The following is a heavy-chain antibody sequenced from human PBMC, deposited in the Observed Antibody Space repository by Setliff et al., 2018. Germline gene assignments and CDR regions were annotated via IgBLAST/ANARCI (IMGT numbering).Heavy chain of an antibody. V-gene: IGHV1-24*01. J-gene: IGHJ4*02. CDR3: ARRFRRTYDTLTDSARRHFDY. CDR1: GSTVTESS. Sequence: ASVKVSCKVSGSTVTESSMHWVRQAPGKGLEWMGGFDPEDGERIYAQHFQGRLTMTEDTSTDTAYMELSSLTSDDTAVYYCARRFRRTYDTLTDSARRHFDYWGQGTLVTVSS. CDR2: FDPEDGER. D-gene: IGHD3-9*01.